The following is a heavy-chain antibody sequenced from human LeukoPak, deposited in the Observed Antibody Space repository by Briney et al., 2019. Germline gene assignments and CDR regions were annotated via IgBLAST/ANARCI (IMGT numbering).Heavy chain of an antibody. CDR1: GGSFSGYY. Sequence: SETLSLTCAVYGGSFSGYYWSWIRQPPGKGLEWIGEINHSGSTNYNPSLKSRVTISVDTSKNQFSLKLSSVTAADTAVYYCARPDYYGSGSTDYWGQGTLVTVSS. CDR2: INHSGST. J-gene: IGHJ4*02. CDR3: ARPDYYGSGSTDY. V-gene: IGHV4-34*01. D-gene: IGHD3-10*01.